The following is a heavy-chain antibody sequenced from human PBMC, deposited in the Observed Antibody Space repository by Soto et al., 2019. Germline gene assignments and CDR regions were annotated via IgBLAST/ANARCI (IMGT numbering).Heavy chain of an antibody. J-gene: IGHJ3*01. D-gene: IGHD2-2*01. CDR1: GFTFSSHA. V-gene: IGHV3-23*01. Sequence: GGSLRLSCAASGFTFSSHAMSWVRQAPGKGLEWVSSISSSGGSTYYADSVKGRFTISRDNSKNTLHLQMNSLRAEDSAVYYCAKNHRDGVLTVRSDATDVWGQGTTVTVSS. CDR3: AKNHRDGVLTVRSDATDV. CDR2: ISSSGGST.